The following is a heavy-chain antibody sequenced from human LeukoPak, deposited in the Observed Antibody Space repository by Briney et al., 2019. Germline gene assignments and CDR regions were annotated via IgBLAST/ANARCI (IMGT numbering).Heavy chain of an antibody. CDR3: ARADDFAYYMDV. Sequence: ASVKVSCKASGYTFTGYYMHWVRQAPGQGLEWMGWINPNSGGTNYAQKFQGRVTMTRDTSISTAYMELSRLRSDDTAVYYCARADDFAYYMDVWGKGTTVTVSS. V-gene: IGHV1-2*02. J-gene: IGHJ6*03. CDR1: GYTFTGYY. D-gene: IGHD3-3*01. CDR2: INPNSGGT.